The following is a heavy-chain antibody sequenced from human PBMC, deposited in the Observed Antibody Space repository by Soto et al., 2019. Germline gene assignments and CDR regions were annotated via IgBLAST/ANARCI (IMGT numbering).Heavy chain of an antibody. CDR3: ARELGERSLDY. CDR2: IYYSGST. J-gene: IGHJ4*02. V-gene: IGHV4-59*01. D-gene: IGHD3-10*01. CDR1: GGSISSYY. Sequence: SETLSLTCTVSGGSISSYYWSWIRQPPGKGLEWIGYIYYSGSTNYNPSLKSRVTISVDTSKNQFSLKLSSVTAADTAVYYCARELGERSLDYWGQGTLVTVSS.